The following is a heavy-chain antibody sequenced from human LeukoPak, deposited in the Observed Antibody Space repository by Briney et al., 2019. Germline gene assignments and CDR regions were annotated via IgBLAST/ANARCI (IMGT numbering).Heavy chain of an antibody. CDR2: ISGSGGST. CDR3: AKSETAMIGSVNY. CDR1: GFTFSSYS. V-gene: IGHV3-23*01. Sequence: PGGSLRLSCAASGFTFSSYSMNWVRQAPGKGLEWVSLISGSGGSTYYADSMKGRFTISRDNSKNTLYLQMNSLRAEDTAVYYCAKSETAMIGSVNYWGQGTLVTVSS. D-gene: IGHD3-22*01. J-gene: IGHJ4*02.